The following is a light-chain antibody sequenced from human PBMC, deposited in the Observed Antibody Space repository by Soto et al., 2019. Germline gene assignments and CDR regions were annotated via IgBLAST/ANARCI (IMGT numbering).Light chain of an antibody. V-gene: IGKV3-20*01. Sequence: EIVLTQSPDTLSLSPGERDTLSCRASLNISSAFLAWYQHKPGQAPRLRISAASSRATGIPDRFSGSGSGKHFTLTIRRLEPDDFAAYDGQQYGSSPRAFGQGTKLEL. CDR3: QQYGSSPRA. CDR2: AAS. CDR1: LNISSAF. J-gene: IGKJ1*01.